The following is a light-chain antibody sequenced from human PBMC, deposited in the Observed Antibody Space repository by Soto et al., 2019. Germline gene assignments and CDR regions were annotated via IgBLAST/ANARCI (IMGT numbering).Light chain of an antibody. Sequence: EVVMTQSPGTLSLSPGERATLSCRASQRVSNNYLAWYQQRPGHAPRLLIYGGSKRATGIPDKFSGSGSGKDFTLSVNRLEPEDVAGYYCQQYGSTPYTFGQGTKLEIE. CDR2: GGS. J-gene: IGKJ2*01. V-gene: IGKV3-20*01. CDR1: QRVSNNY. CDR3: QQYGSTPYT.